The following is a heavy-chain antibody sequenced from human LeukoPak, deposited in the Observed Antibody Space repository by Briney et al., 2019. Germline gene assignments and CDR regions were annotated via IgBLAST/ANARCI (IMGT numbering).Heavy chain of an antibody. V-gene: IGHV1-18*01. CDR3: ARDPRVAATRVDY. J-gene: IGHJ4*02. CDR1: GYTFTSYG. Sequence: ASVKVSCKTSGYTFTSYGISWVRQAPGQGLEWMGWISAYNGDPNFAQKVQDRVTMTTDTSTSTAYMELRSLRSDDTAVYFCARDPRVAATRVDYWGQGTLVTVSS. CDR2: ISAYNGDP. D-gene: IGHD1-26*01.